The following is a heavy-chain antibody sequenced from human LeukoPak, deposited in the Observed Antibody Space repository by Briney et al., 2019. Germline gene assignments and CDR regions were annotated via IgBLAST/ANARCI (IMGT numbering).Heavy chain of an antibody. Sequence: ASVKVPCKASGGTFSSYAISWVRQAPGQGLEWMGGIIPIFGTANYAQKFQGRVTITADESTSTAYMELRSLRSDDTAVYYCARQRITIFGVVYYYYMDVWGKGTTVTVSS. D-gene: IGHD3-3*01. CDR2: IIPIFGTA. CDR3: ARQRITIFGVVYYYYMDV. CDR1: GGTFSSYA. J-gene: IGHJ6*03. V-gene: IGHV1-69*13.